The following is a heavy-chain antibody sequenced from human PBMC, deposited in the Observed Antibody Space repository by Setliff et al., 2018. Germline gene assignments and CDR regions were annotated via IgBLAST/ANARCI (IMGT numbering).Heavy chain of an antibody. V-gene: IGHV4-59*01. D-gene: IGHD3-3*01. CDR2: IQKSGGT. CDR3: ARLSWNGLRYYGLDV. CDR1: GVSISSYY. J-gene: IGHJ6*02. Sequence: SETLSLTCNVSGVSISSYYRSWIRQPPGKGLESIGYIQKSGGTNYNPALKSRVTISVDTSTNQFSLKLRSVTAADTAVYYCARLSWNGLRYYGLDVWGQGTTVTVSS.